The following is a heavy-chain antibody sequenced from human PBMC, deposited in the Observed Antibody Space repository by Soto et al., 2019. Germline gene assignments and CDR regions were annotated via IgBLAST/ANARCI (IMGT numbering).Heavy chain of an antibody. CDR3: ARDREPDGIWTFDA. V-gene: IGHV3-53*01. CDR2: SFSSGGT. CDR1: GFTLDKYT. J-gene: IGHJ4*02. Sequence: GGSLRLSCAAFGFTLDKYTMGWVRQAPGKGLEWVAESFSSGGTQYADSVKGRFTISRDNSRNMVFLQMNGLRVEDTALYYCARDREPDGIWTFDARGQRAPVTVSS. D-gene: IGHD3-9*01.